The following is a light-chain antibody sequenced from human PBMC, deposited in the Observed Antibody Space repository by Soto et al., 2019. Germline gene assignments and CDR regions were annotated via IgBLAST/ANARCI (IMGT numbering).Light chain of an antibody. V-gene: IGKV3-20*01. Sequence: EVGLTQSPGTLSLSPGERATLSCRASQSVTSSDLAWYQQKPGQAPRLLISVASSRATGIPDRFSGSGSGTDFTLTIRRLEPEDFAVFYCHHYGTSPPTFGQGTKVDI. CDR2: VAS. CDR3: HHYGTSPPT. J-gene: IGKJ1*01. CDR1: QSVTSSD.